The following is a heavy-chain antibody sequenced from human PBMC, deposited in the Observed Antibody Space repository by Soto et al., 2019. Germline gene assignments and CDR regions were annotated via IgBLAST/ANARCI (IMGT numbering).Heavy chain of an antibody. D-gene: IGHD6-13*01. CDR3: AREGYSSSSKIPLCYMDV. V-gene: IGHV4-34*01. J-gene: IGHJ6*03. Sequence: PSETLSLTCAVYGGSFSGYYWSWIRQPPGKGLEWIGEINHSGSTNYNPSLKSRVTISVDTSKNQFSLKLSSVTAADTAVYYCAREGYSSSSKIPLCYMDVWGKGTTVTVS. CDR2: INHSGST. CDR1: GGSFSGYY.